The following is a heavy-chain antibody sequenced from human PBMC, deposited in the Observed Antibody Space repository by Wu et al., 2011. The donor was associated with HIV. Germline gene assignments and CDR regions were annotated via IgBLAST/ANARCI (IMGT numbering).Heavy chain of an antibody. CDR1: GYSFTDYY. D-gene: IGHD3-9*01. CDR2: INPESGDT. J-gene: IGHJ6*03. Sequence: QVQLVQSGSEVKKSGASVSVSCKASGYSFTDYYLHWVRQAPGQGLQWMGWINPESGDTNYARAFRGRITMTRDTSINTAYMMLTGLRSNDTAVYFCARDWQFHVIFDDYYID. V-gene: IGHV1-2*02. CDR3: ARDWQFHVIFDDYYID.